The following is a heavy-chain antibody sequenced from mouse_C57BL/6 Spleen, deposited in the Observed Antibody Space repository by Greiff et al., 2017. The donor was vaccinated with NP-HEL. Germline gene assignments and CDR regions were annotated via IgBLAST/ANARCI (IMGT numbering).Heavy chain of an antibody. J-gene: IGHJ2*01. CDR1: GFTFSDYG. CDR2: ISSGSSTI. CDR3: ARDWDEGYYFDY. Sequence: VKLVESGGGLVKPGGSLKLSCAASGFTFSDYGMHWVRQAPEKGLEWVAYISSGSSTIYYADTVKGRFTISRDNAKNTLFLQMTSLRSEDTAMYYCARDWDEGYYFDYWGQGTTLTVSS. V-gene: IGHV5-17*01. D-gene: IGHD4-1*01.